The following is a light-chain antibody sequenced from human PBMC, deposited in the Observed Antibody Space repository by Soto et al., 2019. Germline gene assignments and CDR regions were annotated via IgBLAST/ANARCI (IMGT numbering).Light chain of an antibody. CDR1: QSISSY. CDR3: QQSYSTPYT. V-gene: IGKV1-39*01. Sequence: DIQMTQSPSSLSASVGDRVTITCRASQSISSYLNWYQQKPGKAPKLLIYAPSSLQSGLPSRFSGSGSGTDFTLTISSLQPEDFATYYCQQSYSTPYTFGQGTKLEIK. J-gene: IGKJ2*01. CDR2: APS.